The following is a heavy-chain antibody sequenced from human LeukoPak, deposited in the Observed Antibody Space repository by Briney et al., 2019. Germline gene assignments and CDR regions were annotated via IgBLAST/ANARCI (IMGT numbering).Heavy chain of an antibody. Sequence: SVKVSCKASGGTFSSYAISWVRQAPGQGREWMGGIIPIFGTPNYAQKFQGRVTITADESTSTAYMELSSLRSEDTAVYYCARNPVTTKYFDYWGQGTLVTVSS. CDR2: IIPIFGTP. CDR3: ARNPVTTKYFDY. J-gene: IGHJ4*02. V-gene: IGHV1-69*01. CDR1: GGTFSSYA. D-gene: IGHD4-17*01.